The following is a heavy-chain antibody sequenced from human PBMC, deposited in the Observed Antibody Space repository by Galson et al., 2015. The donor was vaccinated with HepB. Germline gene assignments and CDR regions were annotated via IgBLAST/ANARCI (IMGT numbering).Heavy chain of an antibody. CDR2: TRSKTYGGTA. J-gene: IGHJ4*02. CDR3: NMRLVRGNIFDY. Sequence: SLRLSCAASGLSFGDYALTWIRQGPGKGLEWVGFTRSKTYGGTADYAASVKGRFAISRDDAENIAYLEMNSLEAEDTGVYYCNMRLVRGNIFDYWGQGTLVAVSS. V-gene: IGHV3-49*03. CDR1: GLSFGDYA. D-gene: IGHD3-10*01.